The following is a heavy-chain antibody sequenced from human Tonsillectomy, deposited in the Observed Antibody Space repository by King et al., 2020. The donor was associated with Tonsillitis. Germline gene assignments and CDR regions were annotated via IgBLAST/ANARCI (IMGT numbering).Heavy chain of an antibody. Sequence: VQLVESGGGLVQPGGSLRLSCAASGFTFSSYAMSWVRQAPGKGLEWVSVIYSGGSSTYYADSVKGRFTISRYNSKNTLYMQMNSMRAEDTAVYSCAKDRLPGIAAAGTDYWGQGTLVTVSS. CDR3: AKDRLPGIAAAGTDY. V-gene: IGHV3-23*03. CDR1: GFTFSSYA. D-gene: IGHD6-13*01. CDR2: IYSGGSST. J-gene: IGHJ4*02.